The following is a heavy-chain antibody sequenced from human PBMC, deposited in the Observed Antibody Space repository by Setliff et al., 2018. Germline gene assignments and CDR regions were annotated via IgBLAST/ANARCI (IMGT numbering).Heavy chain of an antibody. CDR1: GFTVSSNY. CDR2: IYSGGST. J-gene: IGHJ4*02. CDR3: ARGIVVVRWNYPTV. V-gene: IGHV3-66*02. Sequence: GGSLRLSCAVSGFTVSSNYMSWVRQAPGKGLEWVSVIYSGGSTYYTDSVKGRFTISRDNSKNTLYLQMNSLRAEDTAVYYCARGIVVVRWNYPTVWGQGTLVNVSS. D-gene: IGHD2-2*01.